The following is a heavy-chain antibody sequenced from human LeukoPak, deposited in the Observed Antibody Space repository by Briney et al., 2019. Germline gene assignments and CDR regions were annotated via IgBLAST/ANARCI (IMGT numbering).Heavy chain of an antibody. Sequence: PGGSLRLSCAASGFTFTNAWMSWVRQAPGRGLEWVGRIKSKTDGGTTDYAAPVKGRFTISTDNSKNMLYLQMSGLKTEDTAVYYCTSDRGRTELPLFASWGQGTLVTVSS. CDR1: GFTFTNAW. CDR2: IKSKTDGGTT. D-gene: IGHD1-26*01. J-gene: IGHJ5*01. V-gene: IGHV3-15*01. CDR3: TSDRGRTELPLFAS.